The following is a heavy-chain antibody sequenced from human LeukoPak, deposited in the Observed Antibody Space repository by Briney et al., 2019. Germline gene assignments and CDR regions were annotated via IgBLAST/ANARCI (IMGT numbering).Heavy chain of an antibody. V-gene: IGHV4-39*01. Sequence: SETLSLTCTVSGGSISSSSYYWGWTRQPPGKGLESIGSIYYSGSTYYNPSLKSRVTISVDTSKNQFSLKLSSVTAADTAVYYCARHEPYSRQPYYLDYWGQGTLVTVSS. CDR1: GGSISSSSYY. CDR2: IYYSGST. CDR3: ARHEPYSRQPYYLDY. D-gene: IGHD6-13*01. J-gene: IGHJ4*02.